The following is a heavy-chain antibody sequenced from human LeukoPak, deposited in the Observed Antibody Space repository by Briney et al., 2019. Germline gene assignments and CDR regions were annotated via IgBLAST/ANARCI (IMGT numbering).Heavy chain of an antibody. CDR2: IKQDGSEK. CDR3: ARSLWPEDY. J-gene: IGHJ4*02. D-gene: IGHD3-10*01. Sequence: GESLRLSWAASVSTFGSYGMSWVRKAPWKGLEWVANIKQDGSEKNYVDSVKGRFTISRDNAKTSLYLQMNSLRAEDTAVYYCARSLWPEDYWGQGTLVTVSS. V-gene: IGHV3-7*01. CDR1: VSTFGSYG.